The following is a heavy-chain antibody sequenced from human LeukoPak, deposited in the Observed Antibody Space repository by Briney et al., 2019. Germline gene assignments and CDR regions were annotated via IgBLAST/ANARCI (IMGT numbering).Heavy chain of an antibody. CDR2: ISHDGTVQ. V-gene: IGHV3-30*03. CDR3: ASLPTYYYDSGRDYFDY. Sequence: PGRSLRLSCAASGFTFSSYGMQWVRQAPGKGLEWVAVISHDGTVQHYADSVKGRFTISRDNSKNTLYLQMNSLRAEDTAVYYCASLPTYYYDSGRDYFDYWGQGTLVTVSS. CDR1: GFTFSSYG. D-gene: IGHD3-22*01. J-gene: IGHJ4*02.